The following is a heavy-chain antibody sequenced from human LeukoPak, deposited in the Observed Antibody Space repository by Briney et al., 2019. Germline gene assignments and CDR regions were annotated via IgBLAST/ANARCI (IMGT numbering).Heavy chain of an antibody. CDR3: AKSERGYTYGSTDY. V-gene: IGHV3-7*01. CDR1: GFTFSTYW. CDR2: IKQDGSEK. J-gene: IGHJ4*02. Sequence: GGSLRLSCAASGFTFSTYWMSWVRQAPGKGLEWVANIKQDGSEKNYVDSLKGRFTISRDNSKNTLYLQMNSLRAEDTALYYCAKSERGYTYGSTDYWGQGTLVTVSS. D-gene: IGHD5-18*01.